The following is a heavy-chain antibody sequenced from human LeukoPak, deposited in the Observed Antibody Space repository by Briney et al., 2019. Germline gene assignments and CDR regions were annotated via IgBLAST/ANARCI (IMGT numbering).Heavy chain of an antibody. V-gene: IGHV1-46*01. CDR3: ARQGPILDCSSTSCPDAFDI. CDR1: GGTFSSYA. Sequence: EASVKVSCKASGGTFSSYAISWVRQAPGQGLEWMGIINPSGGSTSYAQKFQGRVTMTRDTSTSTVYMELSSLRSEDTAVYYCARQGPILDCSSTSCPDAFDIWGQGTMVTVSS. J-gene: IGHJ3*02. CDR2: INPSGGST. D-gene: IGHD2-2*01.